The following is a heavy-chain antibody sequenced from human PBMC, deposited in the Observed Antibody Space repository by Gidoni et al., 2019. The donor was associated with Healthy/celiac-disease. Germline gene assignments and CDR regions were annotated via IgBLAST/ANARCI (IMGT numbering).Heavy chain of an antibody. V-gene: IGHV4-34*01. CDR2: IKHSGST. CDR1: GGSFSGYY. CDR3: AREGSWLGRGNWFDP. Sequence: QVQLQQWGAGLLKPSETLSPTCAVYGGSFSGYYWSWIRPPPGKGLAWIGEIKHSGSTNYNPSLKSRVSISVDTSKNQFSLKLCSVTAADTAVYYCAREGSWLGRGNWFDPWGQGTLATVSS. J-gene: IGHJ5*02. D-gene: IGHD6-13*01.